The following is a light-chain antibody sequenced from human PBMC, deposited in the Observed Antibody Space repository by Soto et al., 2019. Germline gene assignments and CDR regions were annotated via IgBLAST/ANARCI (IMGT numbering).Light chain of an antibody. V-gene: IGKV3-20*01. CDR3: RHFGTSPST. CDR1: QSVSSSY. Sequence: EIVLTQSPGTLSLSPGERATLSCRASQSVSSSYLAWYQQKPGQAPRLLIYGASSRATGIPDRFSGSGSGTDFPLTISRLELEDFGFYYCRHFGTSPSTCGGGT. CDR2: GAS. J-gene: IGKJ4*01.